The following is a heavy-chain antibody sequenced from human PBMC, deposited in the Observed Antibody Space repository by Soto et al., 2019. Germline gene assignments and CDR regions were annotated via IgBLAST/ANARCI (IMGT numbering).Heavy chain of an antibody. D-gene: IGHD6-19*01. J-gene: IGHJ6*02. CDR1: GVIISNNH. CDR2: IYSGGST. CDR3: ANHLLAVASYLHGMDV. V-gene: IGHV3-66*01. Sequence: GGSLRLSCETSGVIISNNHRTWVRQGPGKGLEWVSVIYSGGSTYFADSVKGRFTISRDNSQNTLYLQMNSLRAEDTAVYYCANHLLAVASYLHGMDVWGQGTTVTVSS.